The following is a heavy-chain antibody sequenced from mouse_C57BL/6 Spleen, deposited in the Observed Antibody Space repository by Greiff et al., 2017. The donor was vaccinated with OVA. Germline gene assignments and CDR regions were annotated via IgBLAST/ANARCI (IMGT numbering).Heavy chain of an antibody. CDR2: IRNKANGYTT. J-gene: IGHJ4*01. V-gene: IGHV7-3*01. CDR3: ARGGNYDAMDY. Sequence: EVNLVESGGGLVQPGGSLSLSCAASGFTFTDYYMSWVRQPPGKALEWLGFIRNKANGYTTEYSASVKGRFTISRDNSKSILYLQMNALRAEDSATYYCARGGNYDAMDYWGQGTSVTVSS. D-gene: IGHD2-1*01. CDR1: GFTFTDYY.